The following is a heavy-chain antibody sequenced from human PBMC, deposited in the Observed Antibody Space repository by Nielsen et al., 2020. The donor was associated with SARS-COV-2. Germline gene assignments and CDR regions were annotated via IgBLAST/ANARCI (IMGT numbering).Heavy chain of an antibody. J-gene: IGHJ5*02. D-gene: IGHD3-10*01. V-gene: IGHV4-39*01. Sequence: SETLFLTCTVSGGSISSSIYYWGWIRQPPGKGLEWIGSIYYSGSTYYNPSLKSRVTISVDTSKNQFSLKLSSVTAADTAVYYCARQDPGELWFDPWGQGTLVTVSS. CDR1: GGSISSSIYY. CDR3: ARQDPGELWFDP. CDR2: IYYSGST.